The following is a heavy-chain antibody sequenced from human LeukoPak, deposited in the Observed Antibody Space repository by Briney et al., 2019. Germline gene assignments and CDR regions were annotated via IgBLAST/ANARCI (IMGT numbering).Heavy chain of an antibody. D-gene: IGHD3-22*01. J-gene: IGHJ4*02. CDR1: GFTFSSYS. CDR2: ISSSSSTM. Sequence: GGSLRLSCAASGFTFSSYSMNWVRQAPGKGLEWVSYISSSSSTMYYADSVKGRFTISRDNAKNSLYLQMNSLRAEDTAVYYCARAGYYDSSGYFYFDYWGQGTLVTVSS. V-gene: IGHV3-48*04. CDR3: ARAGYYDSSGYFYFDY.